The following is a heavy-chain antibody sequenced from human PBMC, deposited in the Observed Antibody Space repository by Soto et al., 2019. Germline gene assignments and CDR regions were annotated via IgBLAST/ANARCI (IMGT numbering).Heavy chain of an antibody. V-gene: IGHV3-21*01. CDR1: GFTFSTYS. D-gene: IGHD2-15*01. J-gene: IGHJ1*01. CDR3: ARVVAATPSAEYFQH. Sequence: GGSLRLSCVGSGFTFSTYSINWVRQAPGKGLEWVSSISSRSDIYYADSVKGRFTISRDNAKNSVSLQMNSLRAEDTAVYYCARVVAATPSAEYFQHWGQGTLVTVSS. CDR2: ISSRSDI.